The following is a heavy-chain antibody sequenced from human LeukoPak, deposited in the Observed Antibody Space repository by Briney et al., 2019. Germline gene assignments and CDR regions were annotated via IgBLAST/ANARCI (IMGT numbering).Heavy chain of an antibody. V-gene: IGHV4-30-2*01. Sequence: SETLSLTCAVSGGSISSGGYSWSWIRQPPGKGLEWIGYIYHSGSTYYNPSLKSRVTISVDRSKNQFSLKLSSVTAADTAVYYCARARDAFDIWGQGTTVTVSS. CDR1: GGSISSGGYS. J-gene: IGHJ3*02. CDR3: ARARDAFDI. CDR2: IYHSGST.